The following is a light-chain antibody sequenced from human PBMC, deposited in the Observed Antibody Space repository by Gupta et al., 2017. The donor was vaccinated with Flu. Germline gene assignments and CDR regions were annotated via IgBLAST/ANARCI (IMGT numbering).Light chain of an antibody. Sequence: GTLSLSPRERAALSCRASQSVRSSYLAWYQQKPGQAPRLLIYGASSRATGIPDRFSGSGSGTDFTLTISRLEPEDFAVYYCQQYGSSPKTFGQGTKLEIK. J-gene: IGKJ2*01. V-gene: IGKV3-20*01. CDR3: QQYGSSPKT. CDR2: GAS. CDR1: QSVRSSY.